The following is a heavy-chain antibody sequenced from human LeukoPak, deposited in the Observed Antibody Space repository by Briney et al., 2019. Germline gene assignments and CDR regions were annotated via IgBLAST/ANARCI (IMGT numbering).Heavy chain of an antibody. V-gene: IGHV3-9*01. CDR1: GFTFNDYA. Sequence: PGRSLRLSCAASGFTFNDYAMHWVRQALGKGLEWVSGISWNSGSIGYADSVKGRFTISRDNAKNSLYLQMNSLRAEDTALYYCAKDPRRYCSGGSCPIGFDIWGQGTMVTVSS. D-gene: IGHD2-15*01. J-gene: IGHJ3*02. CDR3: AKDPRRYCSGGSCPIGFDI. CDR2: ISWNSGSI.